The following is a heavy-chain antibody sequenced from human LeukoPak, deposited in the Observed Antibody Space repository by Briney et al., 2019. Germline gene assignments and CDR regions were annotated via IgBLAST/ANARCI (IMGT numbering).Heavy chain of an antibody. CDR2: IYPGDSDT. J-gene: IGHJ3*02. V-gene: IGHV5-51*01. Sequence: GESLRISCKGSGYSFSNYWIAWVRQMPGKGLEWMGVIYPGDSDTRYNPSFQGQASISADKSIRTAYLHWSSLKASDTAMYYCARRNDESGEAFDIWGQGTMVTVSS. CDR3: ARRNDESGEAFDI. CDR1: GYSFSNYW. D-gene: IGHD1-26*01.